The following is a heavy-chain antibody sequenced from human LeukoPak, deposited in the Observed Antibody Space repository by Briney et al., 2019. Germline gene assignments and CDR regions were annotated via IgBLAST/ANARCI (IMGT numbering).Heavy chain of an antibody. V-gene: IGHV3-48*01. Sequence: GGSLRLSCVASGFTFSSCEMNWVRQAPGKGLEWISYISHDSPTIHYADSVKGRFTISRDNSKSTLYLQMHSLKTEDTAVYYCAKDGTGDYDTTGYYLLGHFQCWGQGTLVTVSS. CDR1: GFTFSSCE. CDR2: ISHDSPTI. CDR3: AKDGTGDYDTTGYYLLGHFQC. D-gene: IGHD3-22*01. J-gene: IGHJ1*01.